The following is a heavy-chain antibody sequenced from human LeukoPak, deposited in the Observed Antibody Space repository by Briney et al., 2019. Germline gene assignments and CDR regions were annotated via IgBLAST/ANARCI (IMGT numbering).Heavy chain of an antibody. CDR3: AKVDGIAAAGTSVDY. CDR2: LSGSGITT. Sequence: GGSLRLSCAASGFTFSNSAMSWVRQAPGKGLEWVSTLSGSGITTYYADSVKGRFTISRDNSKNTLYLQMNSLRAEDTAVYYCAKVDGIAAAGTSVDYWGQGTLVTVSS. D-gene: IGHD6-13*01. V-gene: IGHV3-23*01. J-gene: IGHJ4*02. CDR1: GFTFSNSA.